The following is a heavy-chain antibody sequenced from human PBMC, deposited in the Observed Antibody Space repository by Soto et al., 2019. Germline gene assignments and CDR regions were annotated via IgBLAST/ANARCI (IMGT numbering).Heavy chain of an antibody. CDR2: ISANGQGI. V-gene: IGHV3-23*01. D-gene: IGHD2-21*02. CDR1: GFTFTYYA. J-gene: IGHJ4*01. Sequence: EVQLLESGGGLVQPGGSLRLYCTASGFTFTYYAFSWGRQAPGKGLEWVSAISANGQGIYYANSVRGRFTISKDNSKTTVFLHMDSLRAEDTAVYYCAKDRDCPRDPFHYWGQERLVTVSS. CDR3: AKDRDCPRDPFHY.